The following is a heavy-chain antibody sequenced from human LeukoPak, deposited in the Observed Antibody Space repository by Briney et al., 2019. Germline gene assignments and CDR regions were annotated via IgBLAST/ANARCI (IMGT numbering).Heavy chain of an antibody. D-gene: IGHD5-12*01. CDR3: ARERGYSGYDPRGEYYYYYMDV. CDR1: GGTFNSYA. J-gene: IGHJ6*03. CDR2: IIPIFGTA. Sequence: VKVSCKASGGTFNSYAISWVRQAPGQGLEWMGGIIPIFGTANYAQKFQGRVTITADESTSTAYMELSSLRSEDTAVYYCARERGYSGYDPRGEYYYYYMDVWGKGTTVTVSS. V-gene: IGHV1-69*13.